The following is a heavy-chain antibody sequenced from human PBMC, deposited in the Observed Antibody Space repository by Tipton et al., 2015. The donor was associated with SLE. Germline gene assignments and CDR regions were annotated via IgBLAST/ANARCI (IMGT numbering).Heavy chain of an antibody. CDR3: ARQGICRGPNCYARGAFDV. J-gene: IGHJ3*01. D-gene: IGHD2-15*01. CDR2: IGTAGDT. Sequence: SLRLSCAASGFTFSYYDVHWVRHSTGKGLEWVSSIGTAGDTYYPDSVKGRFTMSRDNDKNSLYLQMNSLRAGDTAIYYCARQGICRGPNCYARGAFDVWGQGTMVTVSS. CDR1: GFTFSYYD. V-gene: IGHV3-13*01.